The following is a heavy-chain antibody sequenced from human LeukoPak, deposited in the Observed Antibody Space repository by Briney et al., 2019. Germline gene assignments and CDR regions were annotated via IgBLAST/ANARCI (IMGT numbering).Heavy chain of an antibody. CDR2: ISYDGSNK. CDR1: GFTLSSYA. J-gene: IGHJ6*02. Sequence: PGRSLRLSCAASGFTLSSYAMHWVRQAPGKGLEWVAVISYDGSNKYYADSVKGRFTISRDNSKNTLYLQMNSLRAEDTAVYYCARAHDVLRYFDWFGYYGMDVWGQGTTVTVSS. V-gene: IGHV3-30-3*01. CDR3: ARAHDVLRYFDWFGYYGMDV. D-gene: IGHD3-9*01.